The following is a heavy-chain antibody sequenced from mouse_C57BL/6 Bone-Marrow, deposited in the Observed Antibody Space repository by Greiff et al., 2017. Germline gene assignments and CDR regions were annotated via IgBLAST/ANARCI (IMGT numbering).Heavy chain of an antibody. CDR3: ARRGGYYGSSADWDFDV. D-gene: IGHD1-1*01. V-gene: IGHV1-82*01. CDR2: IYPGDGDT. J-gene: IGHJ1*03. CDR1: GYAFSSSW. Sequence: VKLQESGPELVKPGASVKISCKASGYAFSSSWLNWVKQRPGKGLEWIGRIYPGDGDTNYNGKFKGKATLTADKSSSTAYMQLSSLTSEDSAVYFCARRGGYYGSSADWDFDVWGTGTTVTVSS.